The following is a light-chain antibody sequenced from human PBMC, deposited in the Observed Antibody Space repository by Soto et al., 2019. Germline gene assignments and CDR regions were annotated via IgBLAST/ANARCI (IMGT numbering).Light chain of an antibody. Sequence: QSALTQPASVSGSPGQSITISCTGTSSDVGDYNYVSWYQQHPGKAPKLMIYDVNNRPSGVSNRFSGSKSGNTASLTISGLQAEDEADYYCSSYTSSNTYVSGTGTKVTVL. CDR2: DVN. J-gene: IGLJ1*01. V-gene: IGLV2-14*03. CDR3: SSYTSSNTYV. CDR1: SSDVGDYNY.